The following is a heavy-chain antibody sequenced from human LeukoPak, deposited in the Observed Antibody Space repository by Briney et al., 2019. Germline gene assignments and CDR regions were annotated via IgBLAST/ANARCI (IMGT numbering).Heavy chain of an antibody. CDR1: GGSISSYY. CDR2: IYYSGST. J-gene: IGHJ5*02. D-gene: IGHD3-10*01. CDR3: ARRINTNYYYGSGSYGDWFDP. Sequence: SETLSLTCTVSGGSISSYYWSWIRQPPGKGLEWIGYIYYSGSTNYNPSLESRVTISVDTSKNQFSLKLSSVTAADTAVYYCARRINTNYYYGSGSYGDWFDPWGQGTLVTVSS. V-gene: IGHV4-59*08.